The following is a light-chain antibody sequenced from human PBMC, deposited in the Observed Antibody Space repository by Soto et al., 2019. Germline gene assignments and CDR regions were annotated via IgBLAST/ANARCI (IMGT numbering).Light chain of an antibody. Sequence: QAVVTQEPSLTVSPGGTVTLTCGSNTGSVTSGHYPYWFQQKPGQAPRTLIFDTSNKHSYTPARFSGSLLGGKAALTLSCAQPEDEADYYCLLSYSAIGVFCGGTKLTVL. CDR1: TGSVTSGHY. J-gene: IGLJ2*01. CDR2: DTS. CDR3: LLSYSAIGV. V-gene: IGLV7-46*01.